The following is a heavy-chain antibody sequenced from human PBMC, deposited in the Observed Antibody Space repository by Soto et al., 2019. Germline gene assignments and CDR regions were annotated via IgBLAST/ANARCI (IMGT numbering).Heavy chain of an antibody. CDR3: AKDEYYDILTGYYNRGIFDY. CDR2: ISGSGGST. V-gene: IGHV3-23*01. CDR1: GFTFSSYA. Sequence: EVQLLESGGGLVQTGGSLTLSCAASGFTFSSYAMSWVRQAPGKGLEWVSAISGSGGSTYYADSVKGRFTISRDNSKNTLYLQMNSLRAEDTAVYYCAKDEYYDILTGYYNRGIFDYWGQGTLVTVSS. D-gene: IGHD3-9*01. J-gene: IGHJ4*02.